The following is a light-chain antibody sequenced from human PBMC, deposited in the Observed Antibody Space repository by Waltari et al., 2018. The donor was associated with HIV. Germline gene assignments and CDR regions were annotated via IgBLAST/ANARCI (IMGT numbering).Light chain of an antibody. Sequence: QSVLTQPPSVSAASGQKVTISCSGRSPNIGNNFVSWYQQLPGIAPKLLIYDNTKRPSGNPDRFSGSKSGTSATLAITGLQTGDEADYYCGTWDGSLNVWVFGGGTKVTV. CDR1: SPNIGNNF. J-gene: IGLJ3*02. CDR3: GTWDGSLNVWV. CDR2: DNT. V-gene: IGLV1-51*01.